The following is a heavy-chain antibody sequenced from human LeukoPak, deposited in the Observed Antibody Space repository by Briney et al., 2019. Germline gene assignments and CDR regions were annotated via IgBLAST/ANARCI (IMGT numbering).Heavy chain of an antibody. D-gene: IGHD3-10*01. J-gene: IGHJ6*03. V-gene: IGHV3-74*01. CDR2: INSGGSST. Sequence: TGGSLRLSCAASGFTFSSYWMHWVRQAPGKGLVWVSRINSGGSSTSYADSVKGRFTISRDNAKNTLYLQMNSLRAEDTAVYYCARDGSRDDYYYYYMDVWGKGTTVTISS. CDR3: ARDGSRDDYYYYYMDV. CDR1: GFTFSSYW.